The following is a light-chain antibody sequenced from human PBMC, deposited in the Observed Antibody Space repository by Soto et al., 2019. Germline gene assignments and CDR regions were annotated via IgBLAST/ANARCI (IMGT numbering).Light chain of an antibody. CDR3: SSYTSTTPLV. J-gene: IGLJ2*01. CDR2: EVT. V-gene: IGLV2-14*01. CDR1: SSDVGTYNY. Sequence: QSALTQPTSVSGSPGQSITISCTGTSSDVGTYNYVSWYQQHPGKSPKLMIYEVTNRPSGVSNRFSGSKSGNTASLTISGLQTEDEAHYYCSSYTSTTPLVFGGGTQLTVL.